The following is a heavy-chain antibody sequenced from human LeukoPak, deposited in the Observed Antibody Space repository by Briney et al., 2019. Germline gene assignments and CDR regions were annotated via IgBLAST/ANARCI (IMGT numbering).Heavy chain of an antibody. CDR3: AELGITMIGGV. Sequence: GGSLRLSCAASGLPFISVWMSWVRQAPGKGLEWVSVIYSGGSTYYADSVKGRFTISRDNAKNSLYLQMNSLRAEDTAVYYCAELGITMIGGVWGKGTTVTISS. J-gene: IGHJ6*04. CDR1: GLPFISVW. CDR2: IYSGGST. V-gene: IGHV3-66*01. D-gene: IGHD3-10*02.